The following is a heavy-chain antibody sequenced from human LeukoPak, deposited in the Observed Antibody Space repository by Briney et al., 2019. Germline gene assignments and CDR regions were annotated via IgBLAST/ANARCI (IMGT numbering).Heavy chain of an antibody. CDR3: ARGLPVRYSGSYSSVAHWFDP. CDR2: INPNSGGT. D-gene: IGHD1-26*01. Sequence: ASVKVSCKASGYTFTGYYMHWVRQAPGQGLEWMGWINPNSGGTNYAQKFQGRVTMTRDTSISTAYMELSRLRSDDTAVYYCARGLPVRYSGSYSSVAHWFDPWGQGTLVTVSS. CDR1: GYTFTGYY. V-gene: IGHV1-2*02. J-gene: IGHJ5*02.